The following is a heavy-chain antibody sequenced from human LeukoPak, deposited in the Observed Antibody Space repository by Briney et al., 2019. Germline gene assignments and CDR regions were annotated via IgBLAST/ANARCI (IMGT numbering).Heavy chain of an antibody. J-gene: IGHJ4*02. Sequence: SVKVSCKASGGTFSSYAISWVRQAPGQGLEWMGGIIPIFGTANYAQKFQGRVTITADESTSTAYMELSSLRAEDTAVYYCASGEGPIFGVVVYYFDYWGQGTLVTVSS. CDR3: ASGEGPIFGVVVYYFDY. CDR2: IIPIFGTA. D-gene: IGHD3-3*01. V-gene: IGHV1-69*13. CDR1: GGTFSSYA.